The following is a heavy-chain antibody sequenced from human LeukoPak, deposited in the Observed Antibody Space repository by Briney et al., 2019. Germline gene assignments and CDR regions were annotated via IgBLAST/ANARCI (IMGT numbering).Heavy chain of an antibody. D-gene: IGHD3-10*01. CDR3: ARGMVPRTGYYGSGSYYNVRWFDP. J-gene: IGHJ5*02. Sequence: GGSLRLSCAASGFTFSSYWMSWVRQAPGKGLEWVANIKQDGSEKYYVDSVKGRFTISRDNAKNSLYPQMNSLRAEDTAVYYCARGMVPRTGYYGSGSYYNVRWFDPWGQGTLVTVSS. CDR2: IKQDGSEK. CDR1: GFTFSSYW. V-gene: IGHV3-7*03.